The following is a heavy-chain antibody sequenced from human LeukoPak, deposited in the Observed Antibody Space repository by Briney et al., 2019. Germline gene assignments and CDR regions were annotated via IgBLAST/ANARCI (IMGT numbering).Heavy chain of an antibody. CDR2: INSDGSST. Sequence: PGGSLRLSCAASGFTFSSYWMHWVRQAPGKGLVWVSRINSDGSSTSYADSVKGRFTISRDNAKNTLYLQMNSLRAEDTAVYYCARDPSGSGSYYYYGMDVWGKGTTGTVSS. D-gene: IGHD3-10*01. CDR3: ARDPSGSGSYYYYGMDV. CDR1: GFTFSSYW. V-gene: IGHV3-74*01. J-gene: IGHJ6*04.